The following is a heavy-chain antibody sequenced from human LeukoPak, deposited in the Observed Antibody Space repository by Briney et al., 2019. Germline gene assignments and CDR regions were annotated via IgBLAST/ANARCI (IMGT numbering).Heavy chain of an antibody. Sequence: ASVKVSCKASGYTFVTYGISWVRQAPGQGPEWMGWISAYNGNTNYAQKLQDRVTMTTDTSTSTVYMELRSLTSDDTAVYYCARDRSSWLKDAFDIWGQGQWSPSLQ. V-gene: IGHV1-18*01. J-gene: IGHJ3*02. CDR1: GYTFVTYG. D-gene: IGHD3-10*01. CDR3: ARDRSSWLKDAFDI. CDR2: ISAYNGNT.